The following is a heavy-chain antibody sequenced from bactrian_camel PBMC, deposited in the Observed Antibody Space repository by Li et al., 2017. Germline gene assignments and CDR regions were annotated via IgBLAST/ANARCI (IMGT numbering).Heavy chain of an antibody. CDR2: IYTGAGST. D-gene: IGHD1*01. CDR3: ATAKSIYWVPIDFDY. Sequence: HVQLVESGGGSVQAGGSLRLSCAVSGVSFRSATMAWFRQAPGKEREGVARIYTGAGSTYYVDSVKGRFTISRDNAKNTVYLQMNSLKSEDTAQYFCATAKSIYWVPIDFDYWGQGTQVTVS. V-gene: IGHV3S1*01. CDR1: GVSFRSAT. J-gene: IGHJ6*01.